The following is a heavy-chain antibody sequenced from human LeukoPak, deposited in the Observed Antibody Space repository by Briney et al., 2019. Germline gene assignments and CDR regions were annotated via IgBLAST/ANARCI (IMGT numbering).Heavy chain of an antibody. CDR2: INYSGST. CDR1: GGSTSSYY. Sequence: PSETLSLTCTVSGGSTSSYYWSWIRQPPGKGLEWIGYINYSGSTNYNPSLKSRVTISVDTSKNQFSLKLSSVTAADTAVYYCARLNGGYWGQGTLVTVSS. CDR3: ARLNGGY. V-gene: IGHV4-59*01. D-gene: IGHD7-27*01. J-gene: IGHJ4*02.